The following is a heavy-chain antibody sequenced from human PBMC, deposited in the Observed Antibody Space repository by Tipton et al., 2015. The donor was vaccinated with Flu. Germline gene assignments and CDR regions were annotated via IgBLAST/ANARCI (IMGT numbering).Heavy chain of an antibody. CDR1: GGSISSSSYY. D-gene: IGHD3-3*01. CDR3: ARGGLNYDFWSGYYHPVYYGMDV. Sequence: TLSLTCTVSGGSISSSSYYWGWIRQPPGKGLEWIGSIYYSGSTYYNPSLKSRVTISVDTSKNQFSLKLSSVTAADTAVYYCARGGLNYDFWSGYYHPVYYGMDVWGQGTTVTVSS. J-gene: IGHJ6*02. V-gene: IGHV4-39*07. CDR2: IYYSGST.